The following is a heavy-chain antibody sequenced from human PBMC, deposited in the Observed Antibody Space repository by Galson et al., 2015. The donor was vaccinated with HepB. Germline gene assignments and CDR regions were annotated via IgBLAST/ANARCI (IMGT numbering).Heavy chain of an antibody. CDR1: GFSLSTGGVA. J-gene: IGHJ3*02. CDR2: IYWSGDK. CDR3: ARRRYCSSAACYKNAFDI. D-gene: IGHD2-2*02. Sequence: PALVKPTQTLTLTCTFSGFSLSTGGVAVGWIRQPPGKALEWLAMIYWSGDKYYSPFLKSRLTTTEDTSTNQGVLTMTNMDPADTGTYYCARRRYCSSAACYKNAFDIWGQGTMVTVSS. V-gene: IGHV2-5*01.